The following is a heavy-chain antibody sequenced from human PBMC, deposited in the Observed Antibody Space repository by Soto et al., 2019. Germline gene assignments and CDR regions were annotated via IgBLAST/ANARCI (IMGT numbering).Heavy chain of an antibody. D-gene: IGHD6-13*01. Sequence: QVPLVQSGAEVKKPGSSVKVSCKASGGTFSSYAISWVRQAPGQGLEWMGGIIPIFGTANYAQKFQGRVTITADESTSTAYMELSSLRSEDTAVYYCARSLVAAADDNNWFDPWGQGTLVTVSS. J-gene: IGHJ5*02. CDR2: IIPIFGTA. CDR1: GGTFSSYA. CDR3: ARSLVAAADDNNWFDP. V-gene: IGHV1-69*01.